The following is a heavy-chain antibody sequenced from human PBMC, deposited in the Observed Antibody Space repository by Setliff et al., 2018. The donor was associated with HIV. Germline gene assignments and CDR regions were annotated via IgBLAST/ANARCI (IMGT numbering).Heavy chain of an antibody. CDR1: GLTLSSYS. V-gene: IGHV3-21*01. Sequence: GGSLRLSCAASGLTLSSYSLHLVRQAPGKGLEWVSSISSSSSYIYYADSVKGRCTISRDNAKNSLYLQMNSLRAEDTAVYYCARGRGITWIAEFDYWGQGTVVTVSS. J-gene: IGHJ4*02. D-gene: IGHD3-22*01. CDR3: ARGRGITWIAEFDY. CDR2: ISSSSSYI.